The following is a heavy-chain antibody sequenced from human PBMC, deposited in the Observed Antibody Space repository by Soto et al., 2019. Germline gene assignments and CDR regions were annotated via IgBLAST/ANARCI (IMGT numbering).Heavy chain of an antibody. V-gene: IGHV3-11*01. D-gene: IGHD1-26*01. J-gene: IGHJ3*02. Sequence: GGSLRLSCAASGFTFRDYYMSWIRQAPGKGLECVAYIADTVYYADSVRGRFTISRDDAKKSLFLQMSSLRAEDTAIYYCARRIVAMASHAFDIWGQGTVVTVSS. CDR3: ARRIVAMASHAFDI. CDR2: IADTV. CDR1: GFTFRDYY.